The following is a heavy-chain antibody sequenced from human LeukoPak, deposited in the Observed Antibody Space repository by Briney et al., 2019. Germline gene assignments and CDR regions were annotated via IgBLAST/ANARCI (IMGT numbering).Heavy chain of an antibody. CDR1: GGSINSYY. CDR3: ARHRDYGTGWYGFDY. D-gene: IGHD6-19*01. V-gene: IGHV4-59*08. J-gene: IGHJ4*02. CDR2: IYYSGST. Sequence: PSETLSLTCTVSGGSINSYYWSWIRQPPGKGLEWIAYIYYSGSTNYNPSLKSRVTISVDTSKNQFSLRLSSVTAAGTAVYYCARHRDYGTGWYGFDYWGQGTLVTVSS.